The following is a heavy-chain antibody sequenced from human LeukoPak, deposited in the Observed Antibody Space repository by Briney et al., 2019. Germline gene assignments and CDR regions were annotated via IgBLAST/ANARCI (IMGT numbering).Heavy chain of an antibody. D-gene: IGHD2-8*01. CDR1: GFTFSGYA. CDR3: AKMVREFSTISYYFDY. Sequence: PGGSLRLSCAASGFTFSGYAMNWVRQAPGKGLEWVSGISGSGAGTYYADSVKGRFTISRDNSKNTLYLQMNSLRADDMAVYYCAKMVREFSTISYYFDYWGQGTLVTVSS. J-gene: IGHJ4*02. CDR2: ISGSGAGT. V-gene: IGHV3-23*01.